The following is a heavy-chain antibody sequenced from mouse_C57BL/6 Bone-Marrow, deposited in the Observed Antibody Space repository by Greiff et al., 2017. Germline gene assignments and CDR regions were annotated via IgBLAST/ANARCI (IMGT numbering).Heavy chain of an antibody. J-gene: IGHJ1*03. CDR2: IRNTANGYTT. D-gene: IGHD2-3*01. CDR1: GFTFTDYY. Sequence: EVKVVESGGGLVQPGGSLSLSCAASGFTFTDYYMSWVRQPPGKALEWLGFIRNTANGYTTEYSASVKGRFTISRDNSQSILYLQMNALRAEDSATYDCARALDDGYPPWYFDVWGTGTTVTVSS. CDR3: ARALDDGYPPWYFDV. V-gene: IGHV7-3*01.